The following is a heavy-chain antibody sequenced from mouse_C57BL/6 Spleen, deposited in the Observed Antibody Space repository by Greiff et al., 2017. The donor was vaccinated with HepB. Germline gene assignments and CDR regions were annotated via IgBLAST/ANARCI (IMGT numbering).Heavy chain of an antibody. J-gene: IGHJ4*01. Sequence: QVQLQQSGAELARPGASVKMSCKASGYTFTSYTMHWVKQRPGQGLEWIGYINPSSGYTKYNQKFKDKATLTADKSSSTAYMQLSSLTSEDSAVYNCAREGDSDGNYDAMDYWGQGTSVTVSS. CDR1: GYTFTSYT. V-gene: IGHV1-4*01. D-gene: IGHD2-1*01. CDR2: INPSSGYT. CDR3: AREGDSDGNYDAMDY.